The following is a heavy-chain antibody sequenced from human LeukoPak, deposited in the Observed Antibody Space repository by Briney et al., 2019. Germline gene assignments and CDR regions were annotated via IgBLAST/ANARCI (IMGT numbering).Heavy chain of an antibody. CDR3: ASRRVTMPKEYFQH. D-gene: IGHD3-10*01. V-gene: IGHV3-11*01. Sequence: GGSLRLSCAASGFTFSDYYMSWIRQAPGKGLEWVSYISSSGSTIYYADSVKGRFTISRDNAKNSLYLQMNSLRAEDTAVYYCASRRVTMPKEYFQHWGQGTLVTVSS. CDR1: GFTFSDYY. CDR2: ISSSGSTI. J-gene: IGHJ1*01.